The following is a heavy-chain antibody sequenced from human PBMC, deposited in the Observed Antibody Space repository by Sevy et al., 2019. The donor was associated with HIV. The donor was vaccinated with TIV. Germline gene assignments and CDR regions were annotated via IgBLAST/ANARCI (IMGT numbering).Heavy chain of an antibody. J-gene: IGHJ4*02. CDR2: FDPEDGET. Sequence: ASVKVSCKASGYTFIGYYIHWVRQAPGQGLEWMGGFDPEDGETIYAQKFQGRVTMTEDTSTDTAYMELSSLRSEDTAVYYCATDKSLRGYSYGFFDYWGQGTLVTVSS. CDR3: ATDKSLRGYSYGFFDY. V-gene: IGHV1-24*01. D-gene: IGHD5-18*01. CDR1: GYTFIGYY.